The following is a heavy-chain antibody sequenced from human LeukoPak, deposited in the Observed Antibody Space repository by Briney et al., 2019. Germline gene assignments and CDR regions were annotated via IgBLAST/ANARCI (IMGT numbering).Heavy chain of an antibody. J-gene: IGHJ4*02. CDR2: ISYDGSNK. V-gene: IGHV3-30-3*01. D-gene: IGHD4-17*01. CDR3: ASEESQAYGDYVGCFDY. CDR1: GFTFSSYA. Sequence: PGRSLRLSCAASGFTFSSYAMHGVRQARGKGLEWVAVISYDGSNKYYADFVKGRFTISGDNSKNTLYLQMNSLRAEDTAVYCCASEESQAYGDYVGCFDYWGQGTLVTVSS.